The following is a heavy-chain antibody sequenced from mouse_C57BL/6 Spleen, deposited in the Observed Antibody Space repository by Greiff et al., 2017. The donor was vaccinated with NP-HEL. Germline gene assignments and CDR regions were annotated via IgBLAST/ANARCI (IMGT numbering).Heavy chain of an antibody. D-gene: IGHD3-3*01. V-gene: IGHV1-54*01. Sequence: QVQLQQSGAELVRPGTSVKVSCKASGYAFTNYLIEWVKQRPGQGLEWIGVINPGSGGTNYNEKFKGKATLTADKSSSTAYMQLSSLTSEDSAVYFCARWGGTSDYWGQGTTLTVSS. CDR2: INPGSGGT. CDR1: GYAFTNYL. J-gene: IGHJ2*01. CDR3: ARWGGTSDY.